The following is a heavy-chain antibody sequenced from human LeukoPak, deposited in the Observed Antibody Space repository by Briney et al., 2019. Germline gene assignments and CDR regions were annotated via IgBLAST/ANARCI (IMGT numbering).Heavy chain of an antibody. D-gene: IGHD1-26*01. J-gene: IGHJ6*02. Sequence: SETLSLTCTVSGGSINDFYWTWIRQPPGKGLEWIGYNFYSGSANSNPSHESRVTISVDTSKNQFSLKLSSVTAADTAAYYCARLRSGSTPPPPHYYYGLDVWGQGTTVIVSS. V-gene: IGHV4-59*01. CDR1: GGSINDFY. CDR3: ARLRSGSTPPPPHYYYGLDV. CDR2: NFYSGSA.